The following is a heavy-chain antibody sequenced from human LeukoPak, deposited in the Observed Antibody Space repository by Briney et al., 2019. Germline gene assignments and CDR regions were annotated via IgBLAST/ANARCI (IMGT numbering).Heavy chain of an antibody. Sequence: SETLSLTCTVSGGSISSYYWSWVRQPPGKGLEWIGEIYHSGGTNYNPSLKSRVTISVDKSKNQFSLKLSSVTAADTAVYYCARAQQLAYFDYWGQGTLVTVSS. CDR1: GGSISSYY. J-gene: IGHJ4*02. D-gene: IGHD6-13*01. CDR3: ARAQQLAYFDY. V-gene: IGHV4-4*02. CDR2: IYHSGGT.